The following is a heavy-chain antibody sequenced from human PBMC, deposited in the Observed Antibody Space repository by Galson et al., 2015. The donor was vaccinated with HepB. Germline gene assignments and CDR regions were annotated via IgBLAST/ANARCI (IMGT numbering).Heavy chain of an antibody. D-gene: IGHD2-15*01. CDR3: ASRDGYCSGGSCFNYFDY. Sequence: SVKVSCKASGGTFSSYAISWVRQAPGQGLEWMGGIIPIFGTANYAQKFQGRVTITADESTSTAYMELSSLRSEDTAVYYCASRDGYCSGGSCFNYFDYWGQGTLVTVSS. V-gene: IGHV1-69*13. CDR2: IIPIFGTA. CDR1: GGTFSSYA. J-gene: IGHJ4*02.